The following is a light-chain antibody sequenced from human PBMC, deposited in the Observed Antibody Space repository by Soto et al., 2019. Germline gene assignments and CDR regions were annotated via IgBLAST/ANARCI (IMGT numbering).Light chain of an antibody. J-gene: IGKJ1*01. CDR3: QHYNSYSEA. CDR2: DAT. CDR1: QSISSY. Sequence: DIQMTQSPSSLSASVGYRVTITCRASQSISSYLNWYQQRPGKAPNLLIYDATRLHSGVPPRFSGSGYGTDFTLTITSLQLEDFATYYCQHYNSYSEAFGQGTKVDIK. V-gene: IGKV1-39*01.